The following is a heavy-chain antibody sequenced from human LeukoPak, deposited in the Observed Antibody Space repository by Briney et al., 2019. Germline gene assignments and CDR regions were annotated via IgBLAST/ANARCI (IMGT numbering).Heavy chain of an antibody. D-gene: IGHD3-3*01. V-gene: IGHV1-2*02. CDR3: ASFEGEWLSNWFDP. CDR1: GYTFTGYY. CDR2: INPNSGGT. J-gene: IGHJ5*02. Sequence: GASVKVSCKASGYTFTGYYMHWVRQAPGLGLEWMGWINPNSGGTNYAQKFQGRVTMTRDTSISTAYMELSRLRSDDTAVYYCASFEGEWLSNWFDPWGQGTLVTVSS.